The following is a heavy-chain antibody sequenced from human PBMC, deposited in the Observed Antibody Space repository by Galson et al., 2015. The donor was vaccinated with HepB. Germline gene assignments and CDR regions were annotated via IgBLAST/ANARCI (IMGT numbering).Heavy chain of an antibody. CDR2: IKSKTDGGKK. CDR3: TTDLTTMVRNFDY. J-gene: IGHJ4*02. V-gene: IGHV3-15*07. CDR1: GVTVSNAW. Sequence: SLRLSCAASGVTVSNAWRNWVRQAPGKGLEWVGRIKSKTDGGKKDYAAHVKGRITISRDDSKNTLYLQMNSLKTEDIAVYYCTTDLTTMVRNFDYWGPGTLVTVAS. D-gene: IGHD3-10*01.